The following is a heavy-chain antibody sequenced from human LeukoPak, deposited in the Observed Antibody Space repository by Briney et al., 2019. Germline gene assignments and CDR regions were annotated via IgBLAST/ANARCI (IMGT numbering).Heavy chain of an antibody. CDR1: GFTVSDDF. V-gene: IGHV3-53*01. CDR2: IYSGGTT. CDR3: ARDFGRWTFDY. D-gene: IGHD3-3*01. J-gene: IGHJ4*02. Sequence: QPGGSLILSCAASGFTVSDDFMSWVRQAPGKGLEWVSVIYSGGTTYYADSVKGRFTISRDNSKNTLYLQMNSLRAEDAAVYYCARDFGRWTFDYWGQGALVTVSS.